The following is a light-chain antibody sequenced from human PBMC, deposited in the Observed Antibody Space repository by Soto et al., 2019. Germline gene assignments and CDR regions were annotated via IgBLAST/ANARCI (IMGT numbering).Light chain of an antibody. CDR3: QQRKNWPPLT. V-gene: IGKV3-11*01. Sequence: EIVLTQSPATLSLSPGERATLSCRASQSVSSYLAWYQQKPGQAPRLLIYEASNRATGIPARLSGSGSGTDFTLTISSLEPEDFAVYYCQQRKNWPPLTFGGGTKVEIK. CDR1: QSVSSY. CDR2: EAS. J-gene: IGKJ4*01.